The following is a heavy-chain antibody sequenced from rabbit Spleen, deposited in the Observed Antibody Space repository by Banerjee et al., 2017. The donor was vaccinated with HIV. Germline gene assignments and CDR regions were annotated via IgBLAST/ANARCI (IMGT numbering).Heavy chain of an antibody. CDR2: IFAGSTGTT. V-gene: IGHV1S40*01. J-gene: IGHJ4*01. CDR3: ARDFDF. CDR1: GFSFSTVYW. Sequence: QSLEESGGDLVEPGASLTLTCTASGFSFSTVYWIYWVRQAPGKGLEWVGTIFAGSTGTTDYASWAKGRFTISKTSSTTVTLRMTSLTAADTATYFCARDFDFWGPGTLVSVS.